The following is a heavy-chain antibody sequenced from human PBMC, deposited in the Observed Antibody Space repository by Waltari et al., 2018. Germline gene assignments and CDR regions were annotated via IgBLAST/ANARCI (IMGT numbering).Heavy chain of an antibody. CDR2: VEGGGRGVT. J-gene: IGHJ2*01. CDR1: GFTFGSCA. Sequence: GGSLRLSCAASGFTFGSCAMSWIRQIPGKGLEWVSVVEGGGRGVTYYLDSVKGRFTISRDDSENTLFLQMDSLGVEDTAIYYCAKHPPVVDAPAERYFDLWGRGTLVYVSS. V-gene: IGHV3-23*01. D-gene: IGHD2-2*01. CDR3: AKHPPVVDAPAERYFDL.